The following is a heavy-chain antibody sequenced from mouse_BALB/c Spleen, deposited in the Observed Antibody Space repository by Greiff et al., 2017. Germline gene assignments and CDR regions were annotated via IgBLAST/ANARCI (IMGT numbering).Heavy chain of an antibody. Sequence: EVQVVESGGGLVKPGGSLKLSCAASGFTFSSYAMSWVRQTPEKRLEWVATISSGGSYTYYPDSVKGRFTISRDNAKNTLYLQMSSLRSEDTAMYYCARLRNRDYWGQGTTLTVSS. CDR2: ISSGGSYT. CDR1: GFTFSSYA. CDR3: ARLRNRDY. D-gene: IGHD1-1*01. J-gene: IGHJ2*01. V-gene: IGHV5-9-3*01.